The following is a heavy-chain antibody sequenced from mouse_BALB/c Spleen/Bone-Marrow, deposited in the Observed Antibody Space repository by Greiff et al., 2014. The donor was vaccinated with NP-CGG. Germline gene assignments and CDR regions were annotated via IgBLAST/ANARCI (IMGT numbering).Heavy chain of an antibody. J-gene: IGHJ2*01. CDR1: GYSFTGYF. V-gene: IGHV1-20*02. CDR3: ARSGYYGSSYFDY. Sequence: EVQLVESGPELVKPGASVKISCKASGYSFTGYFMNWVMQSHGKSLEWIGRINPYNGDTLYNQKFKGKATLTVDKSSSTAHMELRSLASEDSAVYYCARSGYYGSSYFDYWGQGTTLTVSS. CDR2: INPYNGDT. D-gene: IGHD1-1*01.